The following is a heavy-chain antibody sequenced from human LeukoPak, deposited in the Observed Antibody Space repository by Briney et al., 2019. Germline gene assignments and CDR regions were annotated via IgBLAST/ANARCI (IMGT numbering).Heavy chain of an antibody. CDR3: AKDRYLTAAGTIDY. V-gene: IGHV3-30*02. CDR2: IRYDGSNK. D-gene: IGHD6-13*01. J-gene: IGHJ4*02. Sequence: TGGSLRLSCAAAGLTFSSYGMHWVRQAPGMGLEWVAFIRYDGSNKYYADSVKGRFTISRDNSKNTLYLQMNSLRAEDTAVYYCAKDRYLTAAGTIDYWGQGTLVTVSS. CDR1: GLTFSSYG.